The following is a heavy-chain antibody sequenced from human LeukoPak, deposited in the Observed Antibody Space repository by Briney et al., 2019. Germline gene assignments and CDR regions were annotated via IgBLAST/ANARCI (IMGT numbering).Heavy chain of an antibody. V-gene: IGHV3-30*03. D-gene: IGHD3-3*01. J-gene: IGHJ6*02. CDR2: ISYDGSNK. CDR3: ARVPYYDFWSGYYTTPYYYYGMDV. CDR1: GFTFSSYG. Sequence: PGRSLRLSCAASGFTFSSYGMHWVRQAPGKGLEWVAVISYDGSNKYFADSVKGRFTISRDNSKNTLYLRMNSLRTEDTAVYFCARVPYYDFWSGYYTTPYYYYGMDVWGQGTTVTVSS.